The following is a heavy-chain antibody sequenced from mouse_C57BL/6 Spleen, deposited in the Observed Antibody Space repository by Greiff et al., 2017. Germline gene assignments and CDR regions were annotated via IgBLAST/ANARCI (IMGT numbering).Heavy chain of an antibody. CDR2: ISNGGGST. CDR3: ASDSNYVWFAC. CDR1: GFTFSDYY. J-gene: IGHJ3*01. D-gene: IGHD2-5*01. Sequence: EVHLVESGGGLVQPGGSLKLSCAASGFTFSDYYMYWVRQTPEKRLEWVAYISNGGGSTYYPDTVKGRFTISRDNAKNTLYLQMSRLKSEDTAMYYCASDSNYVWFACWGQGTLVTVSA. V-gene: IGHV5-12*01.